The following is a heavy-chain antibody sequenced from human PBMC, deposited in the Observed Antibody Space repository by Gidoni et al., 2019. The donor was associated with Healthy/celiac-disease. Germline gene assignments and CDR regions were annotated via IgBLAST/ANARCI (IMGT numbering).Heavy chain of an antibody. CDR3: ARTSSEYYYGSNIGYFQH. D-gene: IGHD3-10*01. V-gene: IGHV3-30*04. Sequence: QVQLVESGGGVVQPGRSLRLSCAASGFTFSSYAMHWVRQDPGKGLELVAVISYDGSNKYYADSVKGRFTISRDNSKNTLYLQMNSLRAEDTAVYYCARTSSEYYYGSNIGYFQHWGQGTLVTVSS. CDR2: ISYDGSNK. J-gene: IGHJ1*01. CDR1: GFTFSSYA.